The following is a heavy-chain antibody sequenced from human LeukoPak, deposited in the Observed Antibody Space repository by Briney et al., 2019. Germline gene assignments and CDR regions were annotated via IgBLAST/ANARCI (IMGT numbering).Heavy chain of an antibody. J-gene: IGHJ4*02. CDR3: AKDYDVVNDY. V-gene: IGHV3-21*01. CDR1: GFTFSSYN. CDR2: ISTSSSYI. D-gene: IGHD3-16*01. Sequence: TGGSLRLSCAASGFTFSSYNMNWVRQAPGQGLEWVSSISTSSSYIYYADSVKGRFTISRDNSKNTLYLQMNSLRAEDTAVYYCAKDYDVVNDYWGQGTLVTVSS.